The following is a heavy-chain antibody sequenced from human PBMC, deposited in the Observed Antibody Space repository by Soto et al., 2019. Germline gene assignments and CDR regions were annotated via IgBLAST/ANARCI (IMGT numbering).Heavy chain of an antibody. J-gene: IGHJ5*02. V-gene: IGHV3-21*01. CDR3: TADASRDSSAGGWFDP. CDR1: GFTFRSFT. D-gene: IGHD6-13*01. CDR2: ISSNSAYI. Sequence: GSLLLAWSPSGFTFRSFTMNWVRKAPGKGLEWVSTISSNSAYIYYRDGLRVRFTISRDNAKNSLQLQMNSLRAEDTAVYYCTADASRDSSAGGWFDPWGPGTPVTVYS.